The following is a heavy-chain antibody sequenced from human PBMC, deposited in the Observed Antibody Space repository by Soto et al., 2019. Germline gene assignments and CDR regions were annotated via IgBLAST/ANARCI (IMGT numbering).Heavy chain of an antibody. V-gene: IGHV3-11*06. CDR3: ARDPPYSGSYYYY. D-gene: IGHD1-26*01. CDR2: ISSSSSYT. J-gene: IGHJ4*02. Sequence: GGSLRLSCAASGFTFSDYYMSWIRQAPGKGLEWVSYISSSSSYTNYADSVKGRFTISRDNAKNSLYLQMNSLRAEDTAVYYCARDPPYSGSYYYYWGQGTLVTVSS. CDR1: GFTFSDYY.